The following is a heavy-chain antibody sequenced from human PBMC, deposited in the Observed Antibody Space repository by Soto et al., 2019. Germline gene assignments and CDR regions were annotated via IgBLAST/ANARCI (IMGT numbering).Heavy chain of an antibody. V-gene: IGHV4-31*03. Sequence: SETLSLTCTVSGGSISSGGYYWSWIRQHPGKGLEWIGYIYYSGSTYYNPSLKSRVTISVDTSKNQFSLKLSSVTAADTAVYYCARGRGQYYYYMDVWGKGTTVTVSS. CDR2: IYYSGST. J-gene: IGHJ6*03. CDR3: ARGRGQYYYYMDV. D-gene: IGHD3-10*01. CDR1: GGSISSGGYY.